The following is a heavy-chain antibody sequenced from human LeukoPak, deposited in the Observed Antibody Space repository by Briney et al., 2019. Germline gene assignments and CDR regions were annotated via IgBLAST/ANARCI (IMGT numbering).Heavy chain of an antibody. CDR3: ARDNTPSPLYGLYYYYYGMNV. CDR1: GFTFSSYI. J-gene: IGHJ6*02. V-gene: IGHV3-21*01. CDR2: ISSSSSYI. D-gene: IGHD3-3*01. Sequence: PGGSLRLSCAASGFTFSSYIVTWVRQAPGKGLEWVSSISSSSSYIYYADSVKGRFTISRDNAKNSLYLQMNSLRAEDTAVYYCARDNTPSPLYGLYYYYYGMNVWGQGTTVTVSS.